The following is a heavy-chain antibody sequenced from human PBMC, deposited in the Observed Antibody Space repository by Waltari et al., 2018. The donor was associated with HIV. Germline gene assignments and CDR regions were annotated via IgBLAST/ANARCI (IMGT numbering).Heavy chain of an antibody. D-gene: IGHD2-2*01. J-gene: IGHJ4*02. Sequence: QVQLVESGGGVVQPGKSLRLSCAASGFTLRSYAMHWVRQAPGKGLEWVAVIWHDANNQYYADSVQGRFTISRDNSKNTLYLQMNSLRAEDTALYYCARDSPAFSRGTEELDYWGQGTLVTVSS. CDR2: IWHDANNQ. V-gene: IGHV3-33*01. CDR1: GFTLRSYA. CDR3: ARDSPAFSRGTEELDY.